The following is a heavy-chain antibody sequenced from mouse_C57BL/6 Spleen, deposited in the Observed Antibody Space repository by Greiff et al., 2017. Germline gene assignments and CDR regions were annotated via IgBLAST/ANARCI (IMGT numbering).Heavy chain of an antibody. CDR3: ARDIYYDYDDADYYAMDY. V-gene: IGHV1-39*01. CDR2: INPNYGTT. CDR1: GYSFTDYN. D-gene: IGHD2-4*01. Sequence: VHVKQSGPELVKPGASVKISCKASGYSFTDYNMNWVKQSNGKSLEWIGVINPNYGTTSYNQKFKGKATLTVDQSSSTAYMQLNSLTSEDSAVYYCARDIYYDYDDADYYAMDYWGQGTSVTVSS. J-gene: IGHJ4*01.